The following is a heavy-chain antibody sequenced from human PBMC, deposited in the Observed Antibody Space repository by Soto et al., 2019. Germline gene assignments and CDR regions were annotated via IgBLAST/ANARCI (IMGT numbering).Heavy chain of an antibody. CDR1: GYTFINYG. CDR3: ARSAGVVDGDDY. CDR2: INSYNGYT. J-gene: IGHJ4*02. Sequence: QVQLVQSGAEVKKPGASVKVSCKASGYTFINYGITWVRQAPGQGLEWMGWINSYNGYTNYAQKLQGRVTMTTDTSTNIAYLELRSLRSDDTAVYYCARSAGVVDGDDYWGQGTLLTVSS. V-gene: IGHV1-18*01. D-gene: IGHD3-10*01.